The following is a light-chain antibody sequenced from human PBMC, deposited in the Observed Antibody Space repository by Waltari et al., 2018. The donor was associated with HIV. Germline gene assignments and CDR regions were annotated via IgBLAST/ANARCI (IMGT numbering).Light chain of an antibody. CDR3: CSYAGSSTSWV. CDR1: SSDVGSYNL. V-gene: IGLV2-23*01. J-gene: IGLJ3*02. CDR2: EGS. Sequence: QSALTQPASVSGSPGQSITISCTGTSSDVGSYNLVSWYQQHPGKAPKLMIYEGSKRPSGVSNRFSGSKSGNTASLTISVLQAEDEADYYCCSYAGSSTSWVFGGWTKLTVL.